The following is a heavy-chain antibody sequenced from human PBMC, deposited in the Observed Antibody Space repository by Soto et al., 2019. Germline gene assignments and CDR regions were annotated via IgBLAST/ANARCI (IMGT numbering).Heavy chain of an antibody. V-gene: IGHV4-31*03. Sequence: SETLSLTCTVSGGSISSGGYYWSWIRQHPGKGLEWIGYIYYSGSTYYNPSLKSRVTISVDTSKNQFSLKLSSVTAADTAVYYCAREPAYYDFWSGYHKSSYYYGMDVWGQGTTVTVS. CDR2: IYYSGST. J-gene: IGHJ6*02. CDR1: GGSISSGGYY. CDR3: AREPAYYDFWSGYHKSSYYYGMDV. D-gene: IGHD3-3*01.